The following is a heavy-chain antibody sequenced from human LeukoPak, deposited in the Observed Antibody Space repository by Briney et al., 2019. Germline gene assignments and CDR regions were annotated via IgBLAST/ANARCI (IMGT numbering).Heavy chain of an antibody. Sequence: SSETLSLTCTVSGGSISNYFWSWVRHPAGKGLEWIGRIYSSERSDYNPSLKSRITMSVDPSKNQFSLKLSSVTAADTAVYYCARDGPRSGYDLGHFDNLGQGTLVTASS. V-gene: IGHV4-4*07. CDR2: IYSSERS. CDR3: ARDGPRSGYDLGHFDN. J-gene: IGHJ4*02. CDR1: GGSISNYF. D-gene: IGHD5-12*01.